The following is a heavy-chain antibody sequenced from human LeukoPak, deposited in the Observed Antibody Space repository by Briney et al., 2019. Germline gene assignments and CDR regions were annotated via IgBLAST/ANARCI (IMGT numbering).Heavy chain of an antibody. CDR3: AKRGIVIRAVILVGFHKEVYYFDY. V-gene: IGHV3-23*01. D-gene: IGHD3-10*01. CDR2: ISDSGGST. CDR1: GITLSNYG. J-gene: IGHJ4*02. Sequence: GGSLRLSCAVSGITLSNYGMSWVRQAPGKGLEWVAGISDSGGSTNYADSVKGRFTISRDNPKNTLYLQMNSLRAEDTAVYFCAKRGIVIRAVILVGFHKEVYYFDYWGQGALVTVSS.